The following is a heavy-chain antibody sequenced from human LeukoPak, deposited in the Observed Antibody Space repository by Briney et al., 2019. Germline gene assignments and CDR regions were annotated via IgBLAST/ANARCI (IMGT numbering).Heavy chain of an antibody. CDR2: ISGSGGST. CDR1: GFTFSSYA. J-gene: IGHJ4*02. D-gene: IGHD1-26*01. Sequence: GGSLRLSCAASGFTFSSYAMSWVRQAPGKGLGWVSAISGSGGSTYYADSVKGRFTISSDHSKNTLYLQMNSLRAEDTALYYCATTNRYSGSYRDFDYWGQGTLVTVSS. CDR3: ATTNRYSGSYRDFDY. V-gene: IGHV3-23*01.